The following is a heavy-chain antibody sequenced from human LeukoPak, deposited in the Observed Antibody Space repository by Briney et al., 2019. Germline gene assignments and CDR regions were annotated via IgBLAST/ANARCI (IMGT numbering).Heavy chain of an antibody. D-gene: IGHD6-13*01. CDR1: GFTFTNYW. Sequence: GGSLRLSCAASGFTFTNYWMTWVRQAPGMGLEWVANINVDGSAKFYVDSVKGRFTISRDNAQNSLYLQMNSLRAEDTAVYYCARGIPQYNRFSSSWGHNWFDPWGQGTLVTVSS. J-gene: IGHJ5*02. CDR3: ARGIPQYNRFSSSWGHNWFDP. V-gene: IGHV3-7*01. CDR2: INVDGSAK.